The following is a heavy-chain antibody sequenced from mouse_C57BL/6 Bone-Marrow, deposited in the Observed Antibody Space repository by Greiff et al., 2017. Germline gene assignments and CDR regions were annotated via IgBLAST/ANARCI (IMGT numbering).Heavy chain of an antibody. J-gene: IGHJ1*03. CDR1: GYAFTNYL. V-gene: IGHV1-54*01. D-gene: IGHD2-14*01. CDR3: ARWVQLYFDV. Sequence: VLLVESGAELVRPGTSVKVSCKASGYAFTNYLLEWVKQRPGQGLEWIGVINPGSGGTNYNEKFKGQATLTADKSSSTAYMQLSSLTSEDSAVYFCARWVQLYFDVWGTETTVTVSS. CDR2: INPGSGGT.